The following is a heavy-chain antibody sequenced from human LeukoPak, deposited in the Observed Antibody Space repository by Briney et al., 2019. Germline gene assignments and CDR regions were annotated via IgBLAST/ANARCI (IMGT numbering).Heavy chain of an antibody. CDR1: GFTFSNYA. D-gene: IGHD3-10*01. V-gene: IGHV3-23*01. CDR2: ISDSGGGT. Sequence: GGSLRLSCAASGFTFSNYAMTWVRQAPEKGLKWVSSISDSGGGTHYEDSVKGRFTISRDNSKNTLYLQVNSLRAEDTAVYYCAKDSGPGSYYPTGDEYWGQGILVTVSS. J-gene: IGHJ4*02. CDR3: AKDSGPGSYYPTGDEY.